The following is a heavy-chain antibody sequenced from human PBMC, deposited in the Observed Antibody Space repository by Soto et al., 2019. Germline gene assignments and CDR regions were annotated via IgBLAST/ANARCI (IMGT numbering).Heavy chain of an antibody. J-gene: IGHJ6*03. CDR2: ISHDGSIT. D-gene: IGHD3-16*01. CDR3: AKDEYWESHFYYFMDL. CDR1: GFTFSSYA. Sequence: QVQLVESGGGVVEPGRSLRLSCAASGFTFSSYAMHWVRQAPGKGLEWVAVISHDGSITYYLDSVKGRFTMSRDNSNNTLFLQMSSLRSEDTAIYYCAKDEYWESHFYYFMDLWGRGTTVTVSS. V-gene: IGHV3-30*15.